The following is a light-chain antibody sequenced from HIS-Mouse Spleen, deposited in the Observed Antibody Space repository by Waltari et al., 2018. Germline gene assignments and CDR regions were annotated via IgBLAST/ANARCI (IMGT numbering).Light chain of an antibody. CDR2: EVS. V-gene: IGLV2-14*01. CDR1: SRDVGGYNY. CDR3: SSYTSSSTWV. Sequence: QSALTQPASVSGSPGQSITLSCPGTSRDVGGYNYFSWYQQHPGKAPKLMIYEVSNRPSGVSNRFSGSKSGNTASLTISGLQAEDEADYYCSSYTSSSTWVFGGGTKLTVL. J-gene: IGLJ3*02.